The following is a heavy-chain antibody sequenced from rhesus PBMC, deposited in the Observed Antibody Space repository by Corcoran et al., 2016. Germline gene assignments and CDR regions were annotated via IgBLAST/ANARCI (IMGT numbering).Heavy chain of an antibody. CDR1: GYSFTSYW. D-gene: IGHD1-26*01. Sequence: EVQLVQSGAEVKRPGESLKISCKTSGYSFTSYWISWVRQMPGKGLEWMGAIDPSDSDTRYNPSFQGQVTISADKSISTAYRQWSRLKASDTATYYCAKDRNWNYGLDSWGQGVVVTVSS. J-gene: IGHJ6*01. V-gene: IGHV5-20*01. CDR2: IDPSDSDT. CDR3: AKDRNWNYGLDS.